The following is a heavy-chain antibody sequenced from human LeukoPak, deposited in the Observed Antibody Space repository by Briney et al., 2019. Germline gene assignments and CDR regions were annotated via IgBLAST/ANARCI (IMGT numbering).Heavy chain of an antibody. Sequence: GRSLRLSCAASGFTFNTYSMNWVRQAPGKGLEWVSSISSSSSYIYYADSVRGRFTISRDNAKNSLYLQMNSLRAEDTAVYYCARDSSTKYSSGWRDLDYWGQGTLVTVSS. V-gene: IGHV3-21*01. CDR3: ARDSSTKYSSGWRDLDY. CDR1: GFTFNTYS. J-gene: IGHJ4*02. D-gene: IGHD6-19*01. CDR2: ISSSSSYI.